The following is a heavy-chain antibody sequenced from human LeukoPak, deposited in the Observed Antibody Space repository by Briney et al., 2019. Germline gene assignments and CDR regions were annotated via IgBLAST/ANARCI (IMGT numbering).Heavy chain of an antibody. CDR1: GFTASSNY. Sequence: GGSLRLSCAASGFTASSNYMSWVRQAPGKGLEWVSVIYSGGFTYYADSVKGRFTISRDNSKNTLYLQMNSLRAEDTAVYYCARGNDIYYFDYWGQGTLVTVSS. CDR2: IYSGGFT. J-gene: IGHJ4*02. CDR3: ARGNDIYYFDY. V-gene: IGHV3-53*01. D-gene: IGHD3-9*01.